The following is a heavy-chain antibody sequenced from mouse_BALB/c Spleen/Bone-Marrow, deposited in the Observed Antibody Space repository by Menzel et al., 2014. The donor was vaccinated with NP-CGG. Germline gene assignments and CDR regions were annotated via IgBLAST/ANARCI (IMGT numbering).Heavy chain of an antibody. J-gene: IGHJ2*01. CDR1: GYAFTNYL. D-gene: IGHD4-1*01. V-gene: IGHV1-54*03. Sequence: QVQLKQSGAELVRPGTSVKVSCKASGYAFTNYLIEWVKQRSGQGLEWIGVINPGSGATNYNENFKGKATLTADKSSSTPYMQLSSLTSDDSAVYFCARRLTGTLYFDYWGQGTTLTVSS. CDR2: INPGSGAT. CDR3: ARRLTGTLYFDY.